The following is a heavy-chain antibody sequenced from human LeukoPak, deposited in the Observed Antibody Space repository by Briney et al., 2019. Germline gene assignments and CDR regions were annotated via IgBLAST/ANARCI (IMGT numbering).Heavy chain of an antibody. CDR3: ARGTVTRVYFDY. CDR2: INHSGST. J-gene: IGHJ4*02. Sequence: KPSETLSFTCAVYGGSFSGYYWSWIRQPPGKGLEWIGEINHSGSTNYNPSLKSRVTISVDTSKNQFSLKLSSVTAADTAVYYCARGTVTRVYFDYWGQGTLVTVSS. D-gene: IGHD4-17*01. CDR1: GGSFSGYY. V-gene: IGHV4-34*01.